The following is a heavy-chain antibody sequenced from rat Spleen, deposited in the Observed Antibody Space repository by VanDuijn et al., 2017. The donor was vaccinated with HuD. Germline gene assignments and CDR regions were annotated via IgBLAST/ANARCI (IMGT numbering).Heavy chain of an antibody. J-gene: IGHJ3*01. D-gene: IGHD1-10*01. V-gene: IGHV5-29*01. CDR3: ARHGIYNNYGWFAY. CDR1: GFTFSDYA. Sequence: EVQLVESGGGLVQPGRSLKLSCAASGFTFSDYAMAWVRQAPTKGLEWVAIIIFDGSSTYYRDSVKGRFTISRDNAKTTLYLQMDSLRSEDTATFYCARHGIYNNYGWFAYWGQGTLVTVSS. CDR2: IIFDGSST.